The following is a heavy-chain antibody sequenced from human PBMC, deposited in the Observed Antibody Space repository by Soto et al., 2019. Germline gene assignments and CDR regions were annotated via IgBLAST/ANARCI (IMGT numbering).Heavy chain of an antibody. CDR1: GFTFSSYW. D-gene: IGHD6-13*01. CDR2: IKQDGSEK. V-gene: IGHV3-7*01. CDR3: ARELGYSSSWYNWFDP. Sequence: SGGSLRLSCAASGFTFSSYWMSWVRQAPGKGLEWVANIKQDGSEKYYVDSVKGRFTISRDNAKNSLYLQMNSLRAEDTAVYYCARELGYSSSWYNWFDPWGQGTLVTVSS. J-gene: IGHJ5*02.